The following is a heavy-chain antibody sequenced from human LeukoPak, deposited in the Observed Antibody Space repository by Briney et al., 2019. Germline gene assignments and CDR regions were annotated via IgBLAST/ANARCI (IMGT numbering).Heavy chain of an antibody. CDR3: AASYGDYVLYFQH. CDR2: INPNSGGT. J-gene: IGHJ1*01. Sequence: ASVKVSCKASGYTFTGYYMHWVRQAPGQGLEWMGWINPNSGGTNYAQKFQGRVTMTRDTSISTAYMELSRLRSDDTAVYYCAASYGDYVLYFQHWGQGTLVTVPS. V-gene: IGHV1-2*02. D-gene: IGHD4-17*01. CDR1: GYTFTGYY.